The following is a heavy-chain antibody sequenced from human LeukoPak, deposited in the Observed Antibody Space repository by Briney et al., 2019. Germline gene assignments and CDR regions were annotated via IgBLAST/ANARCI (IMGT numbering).Heavy chain of an antibody. V-gene: IGHV1-2*02. CDR2: INPNSGGT. Sequence: ASVKVSCKASGYTFTGYYMHWVRQAPGQGLEWMGWINPNSGGTNYAQKFQGRVTMTRDTSISTAYMELSRLRSDDTAVYYCAREEGQPDRDYYYMDVWGKGTTVTVSS. J-gene: IGHJ6*03. CDR3: AREEGQPDRDYYYMDV. CDR1: GYTFTGYY. D-gene: IGHD3-10*01.